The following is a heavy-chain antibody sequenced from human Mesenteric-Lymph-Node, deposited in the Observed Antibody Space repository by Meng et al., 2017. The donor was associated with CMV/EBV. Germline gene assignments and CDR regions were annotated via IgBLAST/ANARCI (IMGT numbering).Heavy chain of an antibody. CDR2: IYYSGST. V-gene: IGHV4-59*01. D-gene: IGHD3-3*01. J-gene: IGHJ6*02. CDR1: GGSISSYY. Sequence: SETLSLTCTVSGGSISSYYWSWIRQPPGKGLEWIGYIYYSGSTNYNPSLKSRVTISVDTSKSQFSLKLSSVTAADTAVYYCARGLRFLEWLAYGMDVWGQGTTVTVSS. CDR3: ARGLRFLEWLAYGMDV.